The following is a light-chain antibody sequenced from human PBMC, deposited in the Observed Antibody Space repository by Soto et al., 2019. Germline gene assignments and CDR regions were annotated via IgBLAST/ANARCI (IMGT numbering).Light chain of an antibody. V-gene: IGKV3-20*01. CDR3: QQYGTSLFS. J-gene: IGKJ3*01. Sequence: EVVLTQSPGTLSLSPGERATLSCRASQSVSNNYLAWYQQKPGQAPRLLIYGTSSRATGIPDRFGGSGSGTDFTLTISRLEPEDFAVYYCQQYGTSLFSFGPGTKVDIK. CDR2: GTS. CDR1: QSVSNNY.